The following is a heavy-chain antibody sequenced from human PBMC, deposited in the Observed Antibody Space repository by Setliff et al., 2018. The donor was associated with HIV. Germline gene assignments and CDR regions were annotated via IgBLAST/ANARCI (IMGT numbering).Heavy chain of an antibody. Sequence: SETLSLTCDVYGGSFNGYSWTWIRQPPGKGLEWIGSICHSGRSYYNPSLKSRLTISVDTSKNQFSLKLSFVTAADTAVYYCAMVIGWNDAGDYWGRGTLVTVSS. CDR3: AMVIGWNDAGDY. D-gene: IGHD1-1*01. J-gene: IGHJ4*02. CDR1: GGSFNGYS. CDR2: ICHSGRS. V-gene: IGHV4-34*01.